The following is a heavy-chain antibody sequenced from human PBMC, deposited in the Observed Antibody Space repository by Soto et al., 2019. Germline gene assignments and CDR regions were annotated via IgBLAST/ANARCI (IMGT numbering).Heavy chain of an antibody. J-gene: IGHJ4*02. D-gene: IGHD3-22*01. CDR1: GFTFSSYA. CDR2: ISGSGGST. Sequence: GGSLRLSCAASGFTFSSYAMSWVRQAPGKGLEWVSAISGSGGSTYYADSVKGRFTISRDNSKNTLYLQMNSLRAEDTAVYYCAPSDSSGYYPGNLDYWGQVTLVTVPQ. CDR3: APSDSSGYYPGNLDY. V-gene: IGHV3-23*01.